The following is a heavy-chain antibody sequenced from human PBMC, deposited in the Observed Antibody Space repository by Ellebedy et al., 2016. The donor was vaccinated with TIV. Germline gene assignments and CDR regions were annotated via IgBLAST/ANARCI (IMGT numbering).Heavy chain of an antibody. Sequence: ASVKVSCKASGYTFTGYYMHWVRQAPGQGLEWMGWINPNSGGTNYAQKFQGRVTMTRDTSISSAYMELSRLRSDDTAVYYCARVLRGGFYFDYWGQGTLVTVSS. CDR1: GYTFTGYY. CDR2: INPNSGGT. CDR3: ARVLRGGFYFDY. J-gene: IGHJ4*02. V-gene: IGHV1-2*02.